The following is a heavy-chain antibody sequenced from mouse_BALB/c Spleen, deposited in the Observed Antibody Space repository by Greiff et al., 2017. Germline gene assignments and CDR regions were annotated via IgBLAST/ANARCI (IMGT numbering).Heavy chain of an antibody. CDR3: ARVVTTVYYYAMDY. D-gene: IGHD1-1*01. Sequence: EVQVVESGGGLVKPGGSLKLSCAASGFTFSSYAMSWVRQSPEKRLEWVAEISSGGSYTYYPDTVTGRFTISRDNAKNTLYLEMSSLRSEDTAMYYCARVVTTVYYYAMDYWGQGTSVTVSS. CDR2: ISSGGSYT. V-gene: IGHV5-9-4*01. J-gene: IGHJ4*01. CDR1: GFTFSSYA.